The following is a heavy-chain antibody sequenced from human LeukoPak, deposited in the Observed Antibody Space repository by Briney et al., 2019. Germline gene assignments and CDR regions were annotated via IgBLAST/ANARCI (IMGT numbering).Heavy chain of an antibody. CDR3: ARVGYCSTTSCYWRAFDC. Sequence: HTGGSLRLSCAASGFTFSSHWMSWVRQAPGKGLEWVANINQDGTEQYYVDSVKGRFTISRDNAKNSLYLQMNSLGAEDTAVYYCARVGYCSTTSCYWRAFDCWGQGTLVTVSS. CDR2: INQDGTEQ. J-gene: IGHJ4*02. D-gene: IGHD2-2*01. V-gene: IGHV3-7*01. CDR1: GFTFSSHW.